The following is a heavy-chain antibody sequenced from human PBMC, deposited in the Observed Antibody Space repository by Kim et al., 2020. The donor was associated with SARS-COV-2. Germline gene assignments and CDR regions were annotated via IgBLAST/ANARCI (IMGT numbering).Heavy chain of an antibody. D-gene: IGHD3-22*01. Sequence: SETLSLTCTVSGGSISSYYWSWIRQPPGKGLEWIGYIYYSGSTNYNPSLKSRVTISVDTSKNQFSLKLSSVTAADTAVYYCARDRYYYDSSGFDTSYYYYGMDVSGKGTTVTVSS. CDR1: GGSISSYY. CDR2: IYYSGST. CDR3: ARDRYYYDSSGFDTSYYYYGMDV. J-gene: IGHJ6*04. V-gene: IGHV4-59*13.